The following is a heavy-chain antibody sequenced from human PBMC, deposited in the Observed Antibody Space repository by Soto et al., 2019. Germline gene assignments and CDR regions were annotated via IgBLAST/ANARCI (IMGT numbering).Heavy chain of an antibody. Sequence: GGSLRLSCAASDFSVTNAWMNWVRQAPGKGLEWVGRIYSKTDGGTTEYAAPVKGRFTISRDDSKNTLYLQMKSLKTEDTAVYYCTTDPHERGYWGQGTLVTVSS. J-gene: IGHJ4*02. CDR1: DFSVTNAW. CDR2: IYSKTDGGTT. V-gene: IGHV3-15*07. CDR3: TTDPHERGY.